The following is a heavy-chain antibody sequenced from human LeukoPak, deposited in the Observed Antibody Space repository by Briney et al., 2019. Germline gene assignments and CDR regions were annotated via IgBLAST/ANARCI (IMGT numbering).Heavy chain of an antibody. V-gene: IGHV3-30*18. CDR2: ISYDGSNK. CDR1: GFTFSSYG. CDR3: AKPYGGNSRIDY. J-gene: IGHJ4*02. D-gene: IGHD4-23*01. Sequence: PGGSLRLSCAASGFTFSSYGMHWVRQAPGKGLEWVAVISYDGSNKYYADSVKGRFTISRDNSKNTLYLQMNSLSAEDTAVYYCAKPYGGNSRIDYWGQGTLVTVSS.